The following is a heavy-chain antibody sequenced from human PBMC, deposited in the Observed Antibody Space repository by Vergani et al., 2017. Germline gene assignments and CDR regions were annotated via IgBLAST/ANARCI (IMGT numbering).Heavy chain of an antibody. CDR2: ISMSSSTI. J-gene: IGHJ6*02. CDR3: ASGYCGGGSCRLGWSDGMDV. Sequence: DVQLVESGGTLVQPGGSLRLSCAASGFPFRSHSMNWVRQAPGKGLEWISYISMSSSTIHYADSVRGRFTISRDNAKNSLYLQMSSLRAEDTAVYYCASGYCGGGSCRLGWSDGMDVWGRGATVTVSS. V-gene: IGHV3-48*01. CDR1: GFPFRSHS. D-gene: IGHD2-21*01.